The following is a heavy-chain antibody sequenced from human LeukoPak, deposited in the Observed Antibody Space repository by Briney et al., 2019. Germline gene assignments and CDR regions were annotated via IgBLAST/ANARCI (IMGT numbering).Heavy chain of an antibody. J-gene: IGHJ4*02. V-gene: IGHV3-64D*06. CDR2: ISSDGGST. Sequence: GGPLRLSCSASGFTFSGYAMHWVRQAPGKGLKFVSAISSDGGSTHYADSVKGRVTISRDNSKNTLYLQMSSLRPEDAAVYYCVKYSGGYYYPPNWDSWGQGTLVTVSS. CDR3: VKYSGGYYYPPNWDS. CDR1: GFTFSGYA. D-gene: IGHD1-26*01.